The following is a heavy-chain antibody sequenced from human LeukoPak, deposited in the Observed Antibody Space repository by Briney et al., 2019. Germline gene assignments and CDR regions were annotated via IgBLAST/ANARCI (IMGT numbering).Heavy chain of an antibody. V-gene: IGHV3-53*01. CDR1: GFTVSSNY. CDR2: IYSGGST. J-gene: IGHJ6*03. Sequence: PGGSLRLSCAASGFTVSSNYMSWVRQAPGKGLEWVSVIYSGGSTYYADSVKGRFTISRDNAKNSLYLQMNSLGAEDTAVYYCARASKISDFYYYYMDVWGKGTTVTVSS. D-gene: IGHD2-15*01. CDR3: ARASKISDFYYYYMDV.